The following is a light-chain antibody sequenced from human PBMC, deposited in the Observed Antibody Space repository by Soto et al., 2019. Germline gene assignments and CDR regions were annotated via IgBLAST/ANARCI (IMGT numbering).Light chain of an antibody. CDR1: QSVSSN. J-gene: IGKJ1*01. CDR3: QQYNNWPET. Sequence: EIVMTQSPATLSVSPGERATLSCRASQSVSSNLAWYQQKPGQAPRLLIYGASTRVTGIPARFSGGGSGTEFTLTISSLQSEDFAVYYCQQYNNWPETFGQGTKVEIK. CDR2: GAS. V-gene: IGKV3-15*01.